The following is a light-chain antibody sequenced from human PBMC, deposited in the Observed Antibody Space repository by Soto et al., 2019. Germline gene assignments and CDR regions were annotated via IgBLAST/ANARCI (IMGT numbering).Light chain of an antibody. J-gene: IGLJ2*01. CDR3: SSYAGSKNLV. V-gene: IGLV2-8*01. Sequence: QSALTQPPSASGSPGQSVTISCTGSSSDVGGYNSVSWYQQHPGRAPKLIIYEVTKRPSGVPDRFSASKSDNTASLTVSGLQAEDEADYYCSSYAGSKNLVFGGGTKPTVL. CDR1: SSDVGGYNS. CDR2: EVT.